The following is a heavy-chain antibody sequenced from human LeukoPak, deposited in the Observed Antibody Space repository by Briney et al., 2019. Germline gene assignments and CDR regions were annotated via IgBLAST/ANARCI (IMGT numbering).Heavy chain of an antibody. J-gene: IGHJ5*02. Sequence: PGGSLRLSCAVSGFIFSSYWMNWVRQAPGKGLEWVGKKKEDGSEKYYVDSVKGRLTISRDNAKNSTDLQMNSLRAEDTALYYCAKDSGYDPNNWFDPWGQGTLVTVSS. CDR1: GFIFSSYW. D-gene: IGHD5-12*01. CDR3: AKDSGYDPNNWFDP. V-gene: IGHV3-7*03. CDR2: KKEDGSEK.